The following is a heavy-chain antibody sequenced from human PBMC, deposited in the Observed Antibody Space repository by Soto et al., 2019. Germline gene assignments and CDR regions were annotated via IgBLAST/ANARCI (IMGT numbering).Heavy chain of an antibody. Sequence: PSETLSLTCAVSGGYISSGGYSWSWIRQPPGKGLEWIGYIYHSGSTYYNPSLKSRVTISVDRSKNQFSLKLSSVTAADTAVYYCASSDTAMARGMTSWFDPWGQGTLVTVPQ. CDR2: IYHSGST. J-gene: IGHJ5*02. V-gene: IGHV4-30-2*01. D-gene: IGHD5-18*01. CDR1: GGYISSGGYS. CDR3: ASSDTAMARGMTSWFDP.